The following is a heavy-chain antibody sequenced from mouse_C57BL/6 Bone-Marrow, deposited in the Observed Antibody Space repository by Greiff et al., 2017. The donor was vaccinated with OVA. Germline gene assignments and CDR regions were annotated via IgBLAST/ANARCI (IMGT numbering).Heavy chain of an antibody. D-gene: IGHD2-2*01. CDR3: ARQGLWLRRKAMDY. J-gene: IGHJ4*01. CDR1: GFTFSDYY. V-gene: IGHV5-12*01. CDR2: ISNGGGST. Sequence: DVKLVESGGGLVQPGGSLKLSCAASGFTFSDYYMYWVRQTPEKRLEWVAYISNGGGSTYYPDTVKGRFTISRDNAKNTLYLQMSRLKSEDTAMYYCARQGLWLRRKAMDYWGQGTSVTVSS.